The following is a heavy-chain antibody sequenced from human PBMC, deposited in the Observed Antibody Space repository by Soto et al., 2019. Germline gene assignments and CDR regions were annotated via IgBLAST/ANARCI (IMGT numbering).Heavy chain of an antibody. CDR2: IKQDGSEK. D-gene: IGHD2-2*02. J-gene: IGHJ6*02. CDR3: ARDRYCSSTSCYTGGMVV. Sequence: PGGSLRLSCAASGFTFSSYWMSWVRQAPGKGLEWVANIKQDGSEKYYVDSVKGRFTISRDNAKNSLYLQMNSLRAEDTAVYYCARDRYCSSTSCYTGGMVVWGQGTTVTVSS. CDR1: GFTFSSYW. V-gene: IGHV3-7*03.